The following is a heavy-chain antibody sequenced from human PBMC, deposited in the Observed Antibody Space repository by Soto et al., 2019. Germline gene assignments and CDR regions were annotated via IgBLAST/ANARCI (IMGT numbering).Heavy chain of an antibody. J-gene: IGHJ4*02. V-gene: IGHV1-69*01. CDR3: AGGWKPLPEPWGY. CDR2: IIPIFGTA. CDR1: GGTFSSYA. D-gene: IGHD3-16*01. Sequence: QVQLVQSGAEVKKPGSSVKVSCKASGGTFSSYAISWVRQAPGQGLEWMGGIIPIFGTANYAQKFQGRVTITADEATSTDYVELRGRKYEAAAVDYWAGGWKPLPEPWGYWCQGTLVTVSS.